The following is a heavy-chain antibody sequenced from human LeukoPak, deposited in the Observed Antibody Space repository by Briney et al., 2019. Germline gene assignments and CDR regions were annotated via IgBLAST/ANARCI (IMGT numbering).Heavy chain of an antibody. D-gene: IGHD5-18*01. J-gene: IGHJ4*02. CDR1: GGTFSSYS. Sequence: SVKVSCKASGGTFSSYSVSWVRQAPGQGLEWMGRIIPIFGTANYAPKFQGRVTITTDESTSTAYMELSSLRSEDTAVYYCASKHLRGYSYDPAEVYFDYWGQGTLVTVSS. CDR2: IIPIFGTA. CDR3: ASKHLRGYSYDPAEVYFDY. V-gene: IGHV1-69*05.